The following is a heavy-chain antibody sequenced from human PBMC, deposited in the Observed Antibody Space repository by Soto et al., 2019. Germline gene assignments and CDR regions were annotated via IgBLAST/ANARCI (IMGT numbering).Heavy chain of an antibody. V-gene: IGHV3-30-3*01. D-gene: IGHD4-17*01. CDR1: GFTFSSYA. J-gene: IGHJ4*02. CDR3: AREQRWLYYFDY. CDR2: ISYDGSNK. Sequence: VGSLRLSCAASGFTFSSYAMHWVRQAPGKGLEWVAVISYDGSNKYYADSVEGRFTISRDTSKNTLYLQMNSLRAEDTAVYYCAREQRWLYYFDYWGQGTLVTVSS.